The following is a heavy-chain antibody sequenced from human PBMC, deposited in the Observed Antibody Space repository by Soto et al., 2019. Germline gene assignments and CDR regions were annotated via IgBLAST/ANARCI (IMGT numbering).Heavy chain of an antibody. V-gene: IGHV3-13*04. CDR2: IDTTGGT. CDR3: KRDLPIFGGMDV. J-gene: IGHJ6*02. D-gene: IGHD3-10*01. Sequence: PGGSLRLSCVASGFSFSNYDMHWVRQAAGKGLEWVSAIDTTGGTYYPGSVKGRFTISRENAKNSLYLQMNSLRAGDTAVYYCKRDLPIFGGMDVWGQGTTVTVSS. CDR1: GFSFSNYD.